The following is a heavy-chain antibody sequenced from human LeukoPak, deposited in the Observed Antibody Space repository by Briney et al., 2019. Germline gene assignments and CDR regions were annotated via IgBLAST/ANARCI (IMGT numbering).Heavy chain of an antibody. CDR2: ISASGVMA. CDR1: GFTFTNYA. J-gene: IGHJ4*02. CDR3: AKDRSIGTYYTFDH. V-gene: IGHV3-23*01. Sequence: GGSLRLSCAASGFTFTNYAMTWVRQAPGKGLEWVSSISASGVMAYYADSVKGRFTVSRDNSKNSLYLQMSSLTAADTAVYYCAKDRSIGTYYTFDHWGQGTLVTVSS. D-gene: IGHD1-26*01.